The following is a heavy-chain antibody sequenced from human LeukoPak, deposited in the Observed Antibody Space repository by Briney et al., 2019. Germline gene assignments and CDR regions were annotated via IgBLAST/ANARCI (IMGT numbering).Heavy chain of an antibody. V-gene: IGHV3-30*04. CDR2: ISYDGSNK. CDR1: GFTFSSYS. D-gene: IGHD2-2*01. CDR3: ARAMPHDNWFNP. Sequence: PGKSLRLSCAASGFTFSSYSMHWVRQAPGKGLEWVAVISYDGSNKYYADSVKGRFTISRDNSKNTLYLQMNSLRAEDTAVYYCARAMPHDNWFNPWGQGSLVTVSS. J-gene: IGHJ5*02.